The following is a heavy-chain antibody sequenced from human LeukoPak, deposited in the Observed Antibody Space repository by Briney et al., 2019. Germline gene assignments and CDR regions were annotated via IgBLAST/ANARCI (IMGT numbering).Heavy chain of an antibody. J-gene: IGHJ4*02. D-gene: IGHD7-27*01. V-gene: IGHV4-39*01. CDR1: GGSISSSSYY. CDR2: IYYSGST. Sequence: PSETLSLTCTVSGGSISSSSYYWGWIRQPPGKGLEWIGSIYYSGSTYYNPSLKSRVTISVDTSKNQFSLKLSSVTAADTAVYYCARHKAGDWYAFIWGQGTLVTVSS. CDR3: ARHKAGDWYAFI.